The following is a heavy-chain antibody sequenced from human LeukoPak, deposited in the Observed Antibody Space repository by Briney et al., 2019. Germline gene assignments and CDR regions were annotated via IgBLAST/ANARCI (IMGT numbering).Heavy chain of an antibody. CDR3: AKIKGIVDSFDY. J-gene: IGHJ4*02. CDR2: ISGSGGST. V-gene: IGHV3-23*01. Sequence: GGSLRLSCAASGLTFSSYAMSWVRQAPGKGLEWVSAISGSGGSTYYADSVKGRFTISRDNSKNTLYLQMNSLRAEDTAVYYCAKIKGIVDSFDYWGQGTLVTVSS. CDR1: GLTFSSYA. D-gene: IGHD2/OR15-2a*01.